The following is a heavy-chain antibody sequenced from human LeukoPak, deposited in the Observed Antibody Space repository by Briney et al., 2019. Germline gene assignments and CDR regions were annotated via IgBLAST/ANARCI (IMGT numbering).Heavy chain of an antibody. V-gene: IGHV3-23*01. D-gene: IGHD3-9*01. CDR3: ALKYYDILTGYYPSVYYFDY. J-gene: IGHJ4*02. CDR1: GFTFSSYG. Sequence: GGSLRLSCAASGFTFSSYGMSWVRQAPGKGLEWVSAISGSGGSTYYADSVKGRFTISRDNSKNTLYLQMNSLRAEDTAVYYCALKYYDILTGYYPSVYYFDYWGQGTLVTVSS. CDR2: ISGSGGST.